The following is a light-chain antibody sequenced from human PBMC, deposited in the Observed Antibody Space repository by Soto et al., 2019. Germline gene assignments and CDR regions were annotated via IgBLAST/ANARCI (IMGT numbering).Light chain of an antibody. J-gene: IGLJ3*02. V-gene: IGLV3-27*01. CDR1: LLAKTY. CDR3: YSATDDHVVL. Sequence: SYELTQPSSVSVSPGQTARITCSGDLLAKTYARWFHQRPGQAPVLLIYKDTERPSGIPERFSGSSSGSTVTLTISGAQVDDGGDYYCYSATDDHVVLFGGGTKLTVL. CDR2: KDT.